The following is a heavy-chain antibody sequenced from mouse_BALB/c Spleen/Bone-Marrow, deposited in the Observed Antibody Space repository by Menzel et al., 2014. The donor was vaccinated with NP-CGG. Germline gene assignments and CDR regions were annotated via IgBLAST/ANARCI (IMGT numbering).Heavy chain of an antibody. V-gene: IGHV1-55*01. J-gene: IGHJ2*01. CDR2: IYLGSDSI. CDR1: GYTFTSYW. CDR3: ATGET. Sequence: VQLQQSGAELVKPGTSVKMSCKASGYTFTSYWMHWVKQRPGQGLEWIGDIYLGSDSINYNEKFKRKATLTVDTSSSTAYMQLSSLTSEDSAVYYCATGETWGQGTTLTVSS.